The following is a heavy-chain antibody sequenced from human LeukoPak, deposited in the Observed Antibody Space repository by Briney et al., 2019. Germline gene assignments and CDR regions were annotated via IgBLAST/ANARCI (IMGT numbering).Heavy chain of an antibody. CDR3: ARDTVGVTDY. CDR1: GFTFSSSW. J-gene: IGHJ4*02. Sequence: PGGSLRLSCAASGFTFSSSWMSWVRQAPGKGPEWVTNIKPDGSEKYYVDSVKGRFTISRDNAKNSLYLQMNSLRAEDTALYYCARDTVGVTDYWGQGTLVTVSS. D-gene: IGHD1-26*01. V-gene: IGHV3-7*01. CDR2: IKPDGSEK.